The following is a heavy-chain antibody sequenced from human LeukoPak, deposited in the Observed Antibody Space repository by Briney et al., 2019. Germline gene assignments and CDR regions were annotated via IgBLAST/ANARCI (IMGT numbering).Heavy chain of an antibody. J-gene: IGHJ3*02. CDR2: ISGTGGNT. V-gene: IGHV3-23*01. CDR1: GFAFSSYG. D-gene: IGHD6-19*01. Sequence: GGSLRLSCAASGFAFSSYGMSWVRQAPGKGLEWVSDISGTGGNTYYAESVKGRFTISRDNSKNTLYLQMNSLRAEDTAIYYCAFPAHHWLVRGAFDIWGQGTMVTVSS. CDR3: AFPAHHWLVRGAFDI.